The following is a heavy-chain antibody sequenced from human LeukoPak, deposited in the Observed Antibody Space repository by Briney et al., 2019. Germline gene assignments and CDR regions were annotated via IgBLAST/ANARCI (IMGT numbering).Heavy chain of an antibody. Sequence: SETLSLTRTVSGGSISSSSYYWGWIRQPPGKGLEWIGSIYYSGSTYYNPSLKSRVTISVDTSKNQFSLKLSSVTAADTAVYYCARHCVTMIVVAKDAFDIWGQGTMVTVSS. J-gene: IGHJ3*02. CDR3: ARHCVTMIVVAKDAFDI. CDR2: IYYSGST. D-gene: IGHD3-22*01. CDR1: GGSISSSSYY. V-gene: IGHV4-39*01.